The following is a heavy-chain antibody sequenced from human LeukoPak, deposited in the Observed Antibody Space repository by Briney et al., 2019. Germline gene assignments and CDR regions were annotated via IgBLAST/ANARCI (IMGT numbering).Heavy chain of an antibody. CDR3: ARGSPVVAAPPFDY. Sequence: PSGTLSLTCAVSGGSISSSNWWSWVRQHPGKGLEWIGYIYYSGSTYYNPSLKSRVTISVDTSKNQFSLKLSSVTAADTAVYYCARGSPVVAAPPFDYWGQGTLVTVSS. CDR2: IYYSGST. J-gene: IGHJ4*02. CDR1: GGSISSSNW. D-gene: IGHD2-15*01. V-gene: IGHV4-4*02.